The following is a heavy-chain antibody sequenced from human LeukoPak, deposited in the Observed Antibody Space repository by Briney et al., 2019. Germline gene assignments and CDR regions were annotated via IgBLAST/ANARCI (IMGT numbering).Heavy chain of an antibody. CDR1: GFTFSNFW. Sequence: GGSLRLSCAASGFTFSNFWMSWVRQAPGKGPEWLANINQDGSGKYYVDSVKGRFTISRDNAKNSLYLEMNSLRGEDTAVYYCTTSDESSGSDWGQGTLVTVSS. V-gene: IGHV3-7*01. CDR3: TTSDESSGSD. CDR2: INQDGSGK. D-gene: IGHD3-22*01. J-gene: IGHJ4*02.